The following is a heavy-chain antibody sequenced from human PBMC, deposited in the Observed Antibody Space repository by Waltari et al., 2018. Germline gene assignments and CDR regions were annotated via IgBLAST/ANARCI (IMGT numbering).Heavy chain of an antibody. D-gene: IGHD5-12*01. CDR3: AKGLWIGAPDAFDI. Sequence: EVHLLESGGGLVQPGGSLRLSCAASGLTFSSYALSWVRQAPGKGLDWVSAVSANGGTTYYADSVKGRLTISRDNSRETLDLQMNSLRPDDTAVYYCAKGLWIGAPDAFDIWGQGTMVTVSS. J-gene: IGHJ3*02. V-gene: IGHV3-23*01. CDR1: GLTFSSYA. CDR2: VSANGGTT.